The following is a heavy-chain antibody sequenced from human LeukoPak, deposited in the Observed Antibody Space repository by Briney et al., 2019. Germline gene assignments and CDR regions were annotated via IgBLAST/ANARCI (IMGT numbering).Heavy chain of an antibody. CDR3: AREEYVWGSYRDVDY. J-gene: IGHJ4*02. V-gene: IGHV1-18*01. CDR1: GYTFSSYG. Sequence: ASVRVSCKASGYTFSSYGITWVRQAPGQGLEWMGWISAYNGNTNYAQKIQDRVTMTTATYTSTAYMELRRLRADDTAVYYCAREEYVWGSYRDVDYRGQGTLVTVSS. D-gene: IGHD3-16*02. CDR2: ISAYNGNT.